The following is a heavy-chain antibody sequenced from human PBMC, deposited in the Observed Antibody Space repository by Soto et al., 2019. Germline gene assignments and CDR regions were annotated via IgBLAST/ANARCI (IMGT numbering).Heavy chain of an antibody. CDR1: GASISGYY. D-gene: IGHD1-1*01. J-gene: IGHJ5*02. CDR3: VRDGTKTLRDWFDP. V-gene: IGHV4-4*07. CDR2: IYATGTT. Sequence: QVQLQESGPGLVKPSETLSLTCTVSGASISGYYWRWIRKSAGKGLEWIGRIYATGTTVYNPSLNSRVMMSVDTSKKPVSLKLRSVTAADTAVYYCVRDGTKTLRDWFDPWGQGISVTVSS.